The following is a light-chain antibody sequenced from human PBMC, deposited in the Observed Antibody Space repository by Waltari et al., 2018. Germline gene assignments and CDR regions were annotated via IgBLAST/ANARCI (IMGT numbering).Light chain of an antibody. Sequence: EIFLTQSPATLSVSAGERAALSCRASQSVGTSLAWYQHRTGQAPRLLIYDASKRAAGIPARFSGSGSGTDFTLAIDTLEPEDFAVYYCQQRNTWPRTFGQGTKVEI. CDR3: QQRNTWPRT. CDR1: QSVGTS. V-gene: IGKV3-11*01. J-gene: IGKJ1*01. CDR2: DAS.